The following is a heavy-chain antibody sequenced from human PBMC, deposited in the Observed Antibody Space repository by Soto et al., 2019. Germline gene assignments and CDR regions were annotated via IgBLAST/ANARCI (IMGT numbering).Heavy chain of an antibody. D-gene: IGHD3-10*01. CDR1: GGSISSDDYY. CDR3: ARGRVVLLWFGELENWFDP. CDR2: INHSGST. J-gene: IGHJ5*02. Sequence: SETLSLTCTVSGGSISSDDYYWSWIRQPPGKGLEWIGEINHSGSTNYNPSLKSRVTISVDTSKNQFSLKLSSVTAADTAVYYCARGRVVLLWFGELENWFDPWGQGTLVTVSS. V-gene: IGHV4-34*01.